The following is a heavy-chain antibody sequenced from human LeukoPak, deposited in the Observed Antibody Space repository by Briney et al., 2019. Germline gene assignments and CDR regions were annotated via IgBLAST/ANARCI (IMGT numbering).Heavy chain of an antibody. CDR2: ISAYNGNT. CDR1: GYTFTSYG. D-gene: IGHD3-22*01. Sequence: ASVKVSCKASGYTFTSYGISWVRQAPGQGLEWMGWISAYNGNTNYAQKLQGRVTMTTDTSTSTAYMELRSLRSDDTAVYYCARDRRYDSSGVDAFDIWGQGTMVTVSS. V-gene: IGHV1-18*01. CDR3: ARDRRYDSSGVDAFDI. J-gene: IGHJ3*02.